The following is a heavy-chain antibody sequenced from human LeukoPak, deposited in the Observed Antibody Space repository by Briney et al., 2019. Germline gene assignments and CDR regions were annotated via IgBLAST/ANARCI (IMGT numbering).Heavy chain of an antibody. CDR1: GGSISSYY. CDR3: ARSYSSSGYYYYGMDL. Sequence: SETLSLTCTVSGGSISSYYWSWIRQPPGKGLEWIGYIYYSGSSNYNSSLKSRVTISVDKSKNQFSLKLSSVTAADTAVYYCARSYSSSGYYYYGMDLWGQGTTVTVSS. J-gene: IGHJ6*02. CDR2: IYYSGSS. D-gene: IGHD6-6*01. V-gene: IGHV4-59*01.